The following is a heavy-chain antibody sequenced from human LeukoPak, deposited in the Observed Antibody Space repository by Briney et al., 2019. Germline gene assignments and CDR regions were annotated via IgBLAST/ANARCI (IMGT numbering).Heavy chain of an antibody. Sequence: SETLSLTCTVSGGSISSYYWSWIRQPPGKGLEWIGYIYYSGSTNYNPSLKSRVTISVDTSKNQFSLKLSSVTAADTAVYYCARSNSRMAAYYFDYWGQGTLVTVSS. D-gene: IGHD4-23*01. CDR1: GGSISSYY. V-gene: IGHV4-59*01. CDR2: IYYSGST. CDR3: ARSNSRMAAYYFDY. J-gene: IGHJ4*02.